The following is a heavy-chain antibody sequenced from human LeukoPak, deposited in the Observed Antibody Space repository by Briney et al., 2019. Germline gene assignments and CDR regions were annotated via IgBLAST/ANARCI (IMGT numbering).Heavy chain of an antibody. Sequence: PGGSLRLSCAASGFTFSNAWMSCVRQAPGKGLEWVGRIKSKTAGGTTDYAAPVKGRFTISRDDSQNTLYLQMNSLQTGDTAVYYCTTDASPYCTNGKCYSGGNFDYWGQGTLVTVSS. CDR2: IKSKTAGGTT. V-gene: IGHV3-15*01. J-gene: IGHJ4*02. CDR3: TTDASPYCTNGKCYSGGNFDY. D-gene: IGHD2-8*01. CDR1: GFTFSNAW.